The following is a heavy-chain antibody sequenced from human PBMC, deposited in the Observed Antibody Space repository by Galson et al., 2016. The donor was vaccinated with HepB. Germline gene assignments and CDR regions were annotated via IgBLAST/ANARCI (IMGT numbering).Heavy chain of an antibody. Sequence: SLRLSCAASGFTFSSYGMHWVRQAPGKGLEWVAVIWYDGSNKYYADSVKGRFTISRANSKNTLFLQMNSLRAEDTAVYYCAREKDSSSWYNFDYWGQGTLVTVSS. D-gene: IGHD6-13*01. CDR3: AREKDSSSWYNFDY. V-gene: IGHV3-33*01. CDR1: GFTFSSYG. J-gene: IGHJ4*02. CDR2: IWYDGSNK.